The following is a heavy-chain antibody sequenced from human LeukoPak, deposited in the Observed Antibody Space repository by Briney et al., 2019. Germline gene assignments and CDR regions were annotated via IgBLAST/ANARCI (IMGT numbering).Heavy chain of an antibody. V-gene: IGHV6-1*01. Sequence: SQTLSLTCAISGDSVSSNSAAWNWIRQSPSRGLEGLGRTYYRSKWYNDYAVSVKSRITINPDTSKNQFSLQLNSVTPEDTAVYYCARGPSSSWYNWFDPWGQGTLVTVSS. D-gene: IGHD6-13*01. CDR3: ARGPSSSWYNWFDP. CDR1: GDSVSSNSAA. J-gene: IGHJ5*02. CDR2: TYYRSKWYN.